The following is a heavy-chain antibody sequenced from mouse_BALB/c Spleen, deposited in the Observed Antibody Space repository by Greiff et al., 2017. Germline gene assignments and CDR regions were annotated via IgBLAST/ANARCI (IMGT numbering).Heavy chain of an antibody. CDR1: GFTFSSFG. J-gene: IGHJ4*01. V-gene: IGHV5-17*02. D-gene: IGHD2-1*01. CDR3: ARGNGNAMDY. CDR2: ISSGSSTI. Sequence: EVMLVESGGGLVQPGGSRKLSCAASGFTFSSFGMHWVRQAPEKGLEWVAYISSGSSTIYYAETVKGRFTISRDNPKNTLFLQMTSLRSEDTAMYYCARGNGNAMDYWGQGTSVTVSS.